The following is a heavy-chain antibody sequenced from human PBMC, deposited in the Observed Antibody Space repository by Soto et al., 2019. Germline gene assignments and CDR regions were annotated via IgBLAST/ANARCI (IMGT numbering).Heavy chain of an antibody. J-gene: IGHJ4*02. D-gene: IGHD3-10*01. Sequence: QLQLQESGPGLVKPSETLSLTCTVSGGSISSSSYYWGWIRQPPGKGLEWIGSIYYSGSTYYNPSPKRRVTISVDTSRHQFSLKLSSVTAADTAVYYCAPLWFGKGNYWGPGTLVTVSS. CDR1: GGSISSSSYY. V-gene: IGHV4-39*01. CDR3: APLWFGKGNY. CDR2: IYYSGST.